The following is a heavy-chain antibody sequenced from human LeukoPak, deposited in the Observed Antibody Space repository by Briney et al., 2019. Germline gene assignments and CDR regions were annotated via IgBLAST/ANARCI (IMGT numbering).Heavy chain of an antibody. CDR3: AKDRSSGYYLGPSDY. Sequence: PGGSLRLSCAASGFTFSSYGMSWVRQAPGKGLEWVSAISGSGGSTYYADSVKGRFTISKDNSKNTLYLQMNSLRAEDTAVYYCAKDRSSGYYLGPSDYWGQGTLVTVSS. CDR1: GFTFSSYG. D-gene: IGHD3-22*01. V-gene: IGHV3-23*01. J-gene: IGHJ4*02. CDR2: ISGSGGST.